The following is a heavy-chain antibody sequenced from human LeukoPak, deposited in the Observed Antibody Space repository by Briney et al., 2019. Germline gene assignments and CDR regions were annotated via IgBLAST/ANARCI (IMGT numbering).Heavy chain of an antibody. CDR2: INHSGST. V-gene: IGHV4-34*01. Sequence: SETLSLTCAVYGGSFSGYYWSWIRQPPGKGLEWIGEINHSGSTNYNPSLKSRVTISVDTSKNQFSLKLSSVTAADTAVYYCARDGAYIAVAGDIDYWGQGTLVTVSS. D-gene: IGHD6-19*01. J-gene: IGHJ4*02. CDR3: ARDGAYIAVAGDIDY. CDR1: GGSFSGYY.